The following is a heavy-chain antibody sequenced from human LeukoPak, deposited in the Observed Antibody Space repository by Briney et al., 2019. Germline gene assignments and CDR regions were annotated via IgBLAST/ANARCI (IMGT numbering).Heavy chain of an antibody. Sequence: SETLSLTCAVYGGSFSGYYWSWIRQPPEKGLEWIGEINHSGSTNYNPSLKSRVTISVDTSKNQFSLKLSSVTAADTAVYYCARGLRYFDWFQGPFDYWGQGTLVTVSS. V-gene: IGHV4-34*01. D-gene: IGHD3-9*01. CDR2: INHSGST. J-gene: IGHJ4*02. CDR1: GGSFSGYY. CDR3: ARGLRYFDWFQGPFDY.